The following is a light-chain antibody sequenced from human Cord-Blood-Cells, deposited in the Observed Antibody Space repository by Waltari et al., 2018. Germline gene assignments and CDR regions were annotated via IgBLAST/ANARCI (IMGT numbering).Light chain of an antibody. CDR1: QSVSSSY. V-gene: IGKV3-20*01. CDR3: QQYGSSRALT. CDR2: GAS. Sequence: EIVLTQSPGTLSLSPGERATLSCRASQSVSSSYLAWYQQKPGQAPRLLIYGASSRATGIPDRFSCSGSGTDFTLTISRLEPEDFAVYYCQQYGSSRALTFGGGTKVEIK. J-gene: IGKJ4*01.